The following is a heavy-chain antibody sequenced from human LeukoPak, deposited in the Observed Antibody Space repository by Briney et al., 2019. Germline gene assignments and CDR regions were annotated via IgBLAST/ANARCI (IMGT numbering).Heavy chain of an antibody. CDR2: INPNGGST. CDR1: GYTFTSYY. Sequence: ASVKVSCKASGYTFTSYYMHWVRQAPGQGLEWMGIINPNGGSTTYAQKFQGRVTMTRDTSTSTVYMELSSLRSEDTAVYYCARGPGWWLQLDYWGQGTLVTVSS. CDR3: ARGPGWWLQLDY. J-gene: IGHJ4*02. V-gene: IGHV1-46*01. D-gene: IGHD5-24*01.